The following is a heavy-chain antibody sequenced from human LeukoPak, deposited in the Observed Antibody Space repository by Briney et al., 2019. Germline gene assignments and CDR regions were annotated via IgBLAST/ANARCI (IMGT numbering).Heavy chain of an antibody. D-gene: IGHD3-22*01. J-gene: IGHJ4*02. CDR2: INHSGST. Sequence: PSETLSLTCAVYGGSFSGYYWSWIRQPPGKGLEWIGEINHSGSTNYNPSLKSRATISVDTSKNQFSLKLSSVTAADTAVYYCASAQGYDSSGNYSFDYWGQGTLVTVSS. CDR3: ASAQGYDSSGNYSFDY. CDR1: GGSFSGYY. V-gene: IGHV4-34*01.